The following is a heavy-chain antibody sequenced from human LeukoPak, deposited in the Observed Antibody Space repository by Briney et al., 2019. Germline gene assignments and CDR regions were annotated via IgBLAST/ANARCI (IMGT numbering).Heavy chain of an antibody. D-gene: IGHD1-26*01. CDR3: AKAIAVGATTDAAD. J-gene: IGHJ4*02. CDR1: GITFSSDG. CDR2: ISGSGGST. Sequence: SGGSLRLSCAASGITFSSDGMSWVRQAPGKGLEWVSAISGSGGSTYYADSVKGRFTISRDNSKNTLYLQMNSLRAEDTAVYYCAKAIAVGATTDAADWGQGTLVTVSS. V-gene: IGHV3-23*01.